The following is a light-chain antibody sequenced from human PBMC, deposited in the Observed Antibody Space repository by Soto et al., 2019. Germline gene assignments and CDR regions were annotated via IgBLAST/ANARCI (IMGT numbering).Light chain of an antibody. CDR2: AAS. Sequence: IRLPKSPSPLSAFVGDRVTLTCRASQDIGNFLAWYQQKPGKVPELLIYAASTLQSGVPSRFSGSGSGTDFTLTISSLQPEDVATYYCQKCKVAPFTFGGGTKVDIK. CDR1: QDIGNF. J-gene: IGKJ4*01. CDR3: QKCKVAPFT. V-gene: IGKV1-27*01.